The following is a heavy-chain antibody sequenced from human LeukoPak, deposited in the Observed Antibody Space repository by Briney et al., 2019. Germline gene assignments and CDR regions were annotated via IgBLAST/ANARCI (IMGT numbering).Heavy chain of an antibody. CDR3: ANLGELVGFDP. Sequence: GGSLRLSCAASGFTFSSYGMHWVRQAPGKGLEWVAVISYDGSNKYYADSVKGRFPISRDNSKNTLYLQMNSLRAEDTAVYYCANLGELVGFDPWGQGTLVTVSS. D-gene: IGHD3-10*01. CDR2: ISYDGSNK. V-gene: IGHV3-30*18. J-gene: IGHJ5*02. CDR1: GFTFSSYG.